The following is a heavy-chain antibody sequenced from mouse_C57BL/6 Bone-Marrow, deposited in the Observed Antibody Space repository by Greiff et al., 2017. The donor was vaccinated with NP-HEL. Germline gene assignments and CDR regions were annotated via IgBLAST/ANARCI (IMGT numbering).Heavy chain of an antibody. J-gene: IGHJ4*01. Sequence: QVQLQQSGAELARPGASVKLSCKASGYTFPSYGLSWVKQRTGQGLEWIGEIYPRSGNTYYNEKFKGKATLPADKSSSTAYMGLRSLTSEDSAVYFCARGGLITTGAMDYWGQGTSVTVSS. CDR3: ARGGLITTGAMDY. V-gene: IGHV1-81*01. CDR1: GYTFPSYG. D-gene: IGHD1-1*01. CDR2: IYPRSGNT.